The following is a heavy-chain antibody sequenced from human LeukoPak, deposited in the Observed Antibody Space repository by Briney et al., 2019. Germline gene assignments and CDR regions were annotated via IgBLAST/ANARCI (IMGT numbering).Heavy chain of an antibody. CDR3: AKPLWFGELGVDY. V-gene: IGHV3-30*18. Sequence: GGSLRLSCAASGFTFSSYGMHWVRQAPGKGLEWVAVISYDGSNKYYADSVKGRFTISRDNSKNTRYLQMNSLRAEDTAVYYCAKPLWFGELGVDYWGQGTLVTVSS. CDR2: ISYDGSNK. J-gene: IGHJ4*02. CDR1: GFTFSSYG. D-gene: IGHD3-10*01.